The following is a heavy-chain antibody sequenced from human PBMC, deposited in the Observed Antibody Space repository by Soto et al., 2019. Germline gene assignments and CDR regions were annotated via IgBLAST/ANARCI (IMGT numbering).Heavy chain of an antibody. CDR3: GGVRDPYGMEV. Sequence: SETLSLTCAVFGGSFSDYYWTWVRQPPGKGLEWIGEINHGGSINYNPSLKSRVTMSIDTSKSQFSLKVTSVIAADTAVYYCGGVRDPYGMEVWGQGTTVTVSS. D-gene: IGHD3-10*01. CDR1: GGSFSDYY. CDR2: INHGGSI. V-gene: IGHV4-34*01. J-gene: IGHJ6*02.